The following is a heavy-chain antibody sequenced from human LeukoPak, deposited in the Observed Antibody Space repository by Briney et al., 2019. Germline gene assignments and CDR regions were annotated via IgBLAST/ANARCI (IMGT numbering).Heavy chain of an antibody. J-gene: IGHJ6*03. V-gene: IGHV4-4*07. CDR2: ISSSGST. CDR3: ARDGRDYDFWSGKRYYYYYMDV. Sequence: SETLSLTCSVSGDSISYFYWSWIRQAAGKGLEWIGRISSSGSTDYNASLKSRVTMSVDTSKNQLSLKVISVTAADTAVYYCARDGRDYDFWSGKRYYYYYMDVWGKGTTVTVSS. D-gene: IGHD3-3*01. CDR1: GDSISYFY.